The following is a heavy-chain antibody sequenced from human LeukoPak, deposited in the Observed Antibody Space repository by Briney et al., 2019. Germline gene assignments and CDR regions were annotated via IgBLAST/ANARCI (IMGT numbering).Heavy chain of an antibody. V-gene: IGHV4-59*01. D-gene: IGHD3-22*01. CDR1: GGSISSYY. Sequence: SETLSLTCTVSGGSISSYYWSWIRQTPGKGLEWIGYIYYSGSTNYNPSLKSRVTISVDTSKNQFSLKLSSVTAADTAVYYCARAGSSGYPYYYYMDVWGKGTTVTVSS. J-gene: IGHJ6*03. CDR3: ARAGSSGYPYYYYMDV. CDR2: IYYSGST.